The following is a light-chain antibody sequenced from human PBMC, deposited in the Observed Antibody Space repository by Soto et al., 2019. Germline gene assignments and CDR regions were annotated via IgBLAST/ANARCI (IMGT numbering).Light chain of an antibody. J-gene: IGLJ2*01. Sequence: QPVLTQPPSASGTPGQRVTISCSGSISHIASNVVNWYQQLPGTAPKLLIYSNNQRPSGVPDRFSCSKSGTSASLAISGLQSEDEADYYCSAWDDSLNGPVFGGGTKLTVL. CDR2: SNN. V-gene: IGLV1-44*01. CDR3: SAWDDSLNGPV. CDR1: ISHIASNV.